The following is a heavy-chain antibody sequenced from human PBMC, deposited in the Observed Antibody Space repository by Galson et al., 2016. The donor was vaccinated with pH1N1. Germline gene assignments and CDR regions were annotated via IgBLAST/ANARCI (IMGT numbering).Heavy chain of an antibody. D-gene: IGHD6-6*01. CDR1: GFTFSNYG. Sequence: SVKVSCKASGFTFSNYGFSWVRQAPGQGLEWMAWISAFNGDTKYAHKVQDRLTVTTDSSTNTVYMELRSLRSDDTALYFCARQSIAARPVFFDFWGRGTQITAPQ. CDR3: ARQSIAARPVFFDF. V-gene: IGHV1-18*01. J-gene: IGHJ4*01. CDR2: ISAFNGDT.